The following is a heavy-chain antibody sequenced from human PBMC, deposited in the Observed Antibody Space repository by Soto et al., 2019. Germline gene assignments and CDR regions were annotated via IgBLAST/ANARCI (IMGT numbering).Heavy chain of an antibody. CDR1: VYTFTSYG. D-gene: IGHD3-22*01. CDR2: ISAYNGNT. V-gene: IGHV1-18*04. CDR3: ASIYYDSSGYRGYYYGMDV. J-gene: IGHJ6*02. Sequence: GXSVKVSCKASVYTFTSYGISWVRQAPGQGLEWMGWISAYNGNTNYAQKLQGRVTMTTDTSTSTAYMELRSLRSDDTAVYYCASIYYDSSGYRGYYYGMDVWGQGTTVTVSS.